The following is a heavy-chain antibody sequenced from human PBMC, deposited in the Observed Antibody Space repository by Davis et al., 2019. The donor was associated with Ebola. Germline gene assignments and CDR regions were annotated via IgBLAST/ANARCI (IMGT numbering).Heavy chain of an antibody. D-gene: IGHD6-19*01. CDR1: GYTFTSYG. J-gene: IGHJ3*02. CDR2: INAGNGNT. V-gene: IGHV1-3*01. CDR3: ARDVGFSYSSGWYGWHAFDI. Sequence: AASVKVSCKASGYTFTSYGISWVRQAPGQGLEWMGWINAGNGNTKYSQKFQGRVTITRDTSASTAYMELSSLRSEDTAVYYCARDVGFSYSSGWYGWHAFDIWGQGTMVTVSS.